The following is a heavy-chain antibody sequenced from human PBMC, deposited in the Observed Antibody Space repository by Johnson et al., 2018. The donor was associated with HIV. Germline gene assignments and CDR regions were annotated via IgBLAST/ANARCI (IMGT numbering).Heavy chain of an antibody. V-gene: IGHV3-30-3*01. J-gene: IGHJ3*02. CDR3: AKDSRPQTFDI. CDR1: GFTFSSYA. CDR2: ISYDGSNK. Sequence: QVQLVESGGGVVQPGRSLRLSCAASGFTFSSYAMHWVRQAPGKGLEWVAVISYDGSNKYYADSVKGRFTISRDNSKNTLYLQMNSLRAEDTALYYCAKDSRPQTFDIWGQGTMVTVSS.